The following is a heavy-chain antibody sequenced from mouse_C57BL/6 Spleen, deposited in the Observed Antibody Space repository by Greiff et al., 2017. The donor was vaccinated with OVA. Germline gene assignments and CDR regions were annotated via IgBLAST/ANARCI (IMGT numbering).Heavy chain of an antibody. CDR3: ARPPPAYYDYGAWFAY. CDR2: INPSSGYT. CDR1: GYTFTSYW. V-gene: IGHV1-7*01. D-gene: IGHD2-4*01. J-gene: IGHJ3*01. Sequence: QVQLQQSGAELAKPGASVKLSCKASGYTFTSYWMHWVKQRPGQGLEWIGYINPSSGYTKYNQKFKDKATLTADKSSSTAYMQLSSLTYEDSAVYYCARPPPAYYDYGAWFAYWGQGTLVTVSA.